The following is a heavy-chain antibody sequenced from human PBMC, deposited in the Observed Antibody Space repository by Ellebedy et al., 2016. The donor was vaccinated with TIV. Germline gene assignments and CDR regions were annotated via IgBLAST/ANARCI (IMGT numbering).Heavy chain of an antibody. V-gene: IGHV3-23*01. CDR2: ISGSGGST. J-gene: IGHJ6*02. CDR3: AKDAPLTNFGVVKAPAGEWDV. D-gene: IGHD3-3*01. CDR1: GFTFSSYA. Sequence: GESLKISCAASGFTFSSYAMSWVRQAPGKGLEWVSAISGSGGSTYYADSVKGRFTISRDNSKTTLYLQMNSLRAEDTAVYYCAKDAPLTNFGVVKAPAGEWDVWGQGTTVTVSS.